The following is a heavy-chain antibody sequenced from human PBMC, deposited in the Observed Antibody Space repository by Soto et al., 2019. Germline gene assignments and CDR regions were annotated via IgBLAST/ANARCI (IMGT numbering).Heavy chain of an antibody. Sequence: DVQLLESGGGLIQPGGSLRLSCAASGFTFSRYAMTWVRQAPGRGLEWVSVISGSGGITLYTDSVKGRFNISRDNSKKILFLQMTSLRAEYTAVYYCAKDPNGDDAVAFDSWGQGTLVTVSS. CDR2: ISGSGGIT. J-gene: IGHJ4*02. D-gene: IGHD4-17*01. CDR3: AKDPNGDDAVAFDS. CDR1: GFTFSRYA. V-gene: IGHV3-23*01.